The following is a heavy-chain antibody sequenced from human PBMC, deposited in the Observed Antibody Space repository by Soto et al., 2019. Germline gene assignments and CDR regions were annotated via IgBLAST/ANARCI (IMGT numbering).Heavy chain of an antibody. CDR1: GDSITSGDCY. CDR3: ASFVGLLWGGVSPAESRGSYYFDN. Sequence: VQLQESGPGLVKPSQTLSLTCTVSGDSITSGDCYWSWIRQPPGKGLEWIGYIYYSGNTNYNPSLKSRVIMSVDTSKNQFCLKLTSVTAADTAVYYCASFVGLLWGGVSPAESRGSYYFDNWGQGTLVTVSS. CDR2: IYYSGNT. D-gene: IGHD2-8*01. V-gene: IGHV4-30-4*01. J-gene: IGHJ4*02.